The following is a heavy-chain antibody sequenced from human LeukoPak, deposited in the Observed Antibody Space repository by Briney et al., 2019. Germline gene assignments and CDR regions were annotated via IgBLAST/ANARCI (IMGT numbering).Heavy chain of an antibody. Sequence: GGSLRLSCAASGCTFSSYSMKWVRQAPGKGREWVSSISSSSSYIYYADSVKGRFTISRDNAKNSLYLQMNSLRAEDTAVYYCARDLFYDSSGRPPDAFDIWGQGTMVTVSS. V-gene: IGHV3-21*01. D-gene: IGHD3-22*01. CDR2: ISSSSSYI. CDR1: GCTFSSYS. J-gene: IGHJ3*02. CDR3: ARDLFYDSSGRPPDAFDI.